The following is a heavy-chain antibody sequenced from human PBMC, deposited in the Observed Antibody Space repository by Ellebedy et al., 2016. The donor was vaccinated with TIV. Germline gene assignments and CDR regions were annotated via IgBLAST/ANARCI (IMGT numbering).Heavy chain of an antibody. Sequence: PGGSLRLSCAASGFTFSSFTMNWVRQAPGKGLEWVSSISSSGTYIHNSDSVKGRFTISRDNAKNSLYLQMNSLRVEDTAVYYCARPAASYSSSWYDFDCWGQGTLVTVSS. CDR3: ARPAASYSSSWYDFDC. J-gene: IGHJ4*02. CDR1: GFTFSSFT. D-gene: IGHD6-13*01. CDR2: ISSSGTYI. V-gene: IGHV3-21*01.